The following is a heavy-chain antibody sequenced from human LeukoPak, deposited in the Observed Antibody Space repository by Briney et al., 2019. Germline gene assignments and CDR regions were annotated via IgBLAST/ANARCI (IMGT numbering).Heavy chain of an antibody. CDR2: ISGSGDIT. J-gene: IGHJ4*02. CDR1: GFTFSSYG. CDR3: AKGVNFDY. V-gene: IGHV3-23*01. Sequence: GGTLRLSCAASGFTFSSYGMSWVRQAPGKGLEWVSAISGSGDITYYADSVKGRFTISRDKSKNTLYLRMNSLRAEDTAVYYCAKGVNFDYWGQGTLVTVSS.